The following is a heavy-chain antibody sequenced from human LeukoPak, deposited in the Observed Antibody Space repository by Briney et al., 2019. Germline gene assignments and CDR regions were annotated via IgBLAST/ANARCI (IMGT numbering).Heavy chain of an antibody. Sequence: GGPLRLSCAASGFTLSKLAMMWLRPAPGKGLVCFLAIDGSSSETYSADSVKGRFTISRDDSKTTLSLHMNSLRAEDTAIYYCAKGTVGTYYFYYMDVWGKGTRVTVSS. CDR1: GFTLSKLA. D-gene: IGHD6-13*01. CDR2: IDGSSSET. CDR3: AKGTVGTYYFYYMDV. V-gene: IGHV3-23*01. J-gene: IGHJ6*03.